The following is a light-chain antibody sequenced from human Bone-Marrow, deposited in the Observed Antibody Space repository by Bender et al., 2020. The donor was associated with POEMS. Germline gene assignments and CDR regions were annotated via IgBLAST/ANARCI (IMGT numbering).Light chain of an antibody. V-gene: IGLV2-23*01. CDR1: NSDVGAYNL. CDR3: CSYARSSTWV. Sequence: QSALTQPASVSGSPGQSITISCRGSNSDVGAYNLVSWYQQYPGNAPQLIIYEGSKRPSGVSNRFSGSKSGNTASLTISGLQSEDEADYYCCSYARSSTWVFGGGTKLTVL. J-gene: IGLJ3*02. CDR2: EGS.